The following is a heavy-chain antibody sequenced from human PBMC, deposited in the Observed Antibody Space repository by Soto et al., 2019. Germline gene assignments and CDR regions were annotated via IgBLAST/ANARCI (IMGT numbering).Heavy chain of an antibody. D-gene: IGHD2-15*01. J-gene: IGHJ4*02. CDR3: ARAGYCSGGSCYSLSTFDY. CDR2: ISAYNGNT. CDR1: GYTFTSYG. V-gene: IGHV1-18*01. Sequence: QVQLVQSGAEVKKPGASVKVSCKASGYTFTSYGISWVRQAPGQGLEWMGWISAYNGNTNYAQKLRGRVTMTTDTSTSTAYMELRSLRSDDTAVYYCARAGYCSGGSCYSLSTFDYWGQGTLVTVSS.